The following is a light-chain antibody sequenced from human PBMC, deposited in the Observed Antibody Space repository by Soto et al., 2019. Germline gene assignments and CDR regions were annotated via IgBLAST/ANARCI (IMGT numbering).Light chain of an antibody. CDR3: QQSYSPPRT. V-gene: IGKV1-39*01. Sequence: DIQMTQSRSSGSASVWYRVTITCRASQSISYFLNWYRQKPGQGPELLIYAASSLQSGVPSRFSGSESGTEFTLTITSLQPEDFATYYCQQSYSPPRTFGQGTKVDIK. CDR1: QSISYF. J-gene: IGKJ1*01. CDR2: AAS.